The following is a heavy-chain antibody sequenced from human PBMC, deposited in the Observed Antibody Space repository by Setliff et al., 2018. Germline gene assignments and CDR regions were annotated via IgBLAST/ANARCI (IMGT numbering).Heavy chain of an antibody. V-gene: IGHV1-46*01. D-gene: IGHD3-22*01. Sequence: ASVKVSCKASGYTLTNYYMHWVRQAPGQGLEWMGIINPSGGLTRYAQKFQGRVTMTRDTSTSTVYMELSSLRTEDTAVYYCARGYYDSYARYYVVGDYWGQGTPVTVSS. CDR1: GYTLTNYY. J-gene: IGHJ4*02. CDR3: ARGYYDSYARYYVVGDY. CDR2: INPSGGLT.